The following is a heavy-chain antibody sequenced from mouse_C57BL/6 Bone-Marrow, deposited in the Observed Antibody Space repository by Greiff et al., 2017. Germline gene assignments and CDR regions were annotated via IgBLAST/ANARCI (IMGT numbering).Heavy chain of an antibody. J-gene: IGHJ2*01. D-gene: IGHD2-5*01. CDR3: ASYSNYLDY. Sequence: EVQGVESGGGLVKPGGSLKLSCAASGFTFSSYAMSWVRQTPEKRLEWVATISDGGSYTYYPDNVKGRFTISRDNAKNNLYLQMSHLKSEDTAMYYCASYSNYLDYWGQGTTLTVSS. V-gene: IGHV5-4*01. CDR1: GFTFSSYA. CDR2: ISDGGSYT.